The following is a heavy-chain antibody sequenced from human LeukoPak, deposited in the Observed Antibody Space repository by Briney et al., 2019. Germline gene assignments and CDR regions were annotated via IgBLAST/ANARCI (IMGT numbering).Heavy chain of an antibody. CDR1: GGSFSGYY. V-gene: IGHV4-34*01. J-gene: IGHJ6*02. CDR3: ARAARGDFWSGYPSYYYGMDA. Sequence: SETLSLTCAVYGGSFSGYYWSWIRQPPGKGLEWIGEINHSGSTNYNPSLKSRVTISVDTSKNQFSLKLSSVTAADTAVYYCARAARGDFWSGYPSYYYGMDAWGQGTTVTVSS. D-gene: IGHD3-3*01. CDR2: INHSGST.